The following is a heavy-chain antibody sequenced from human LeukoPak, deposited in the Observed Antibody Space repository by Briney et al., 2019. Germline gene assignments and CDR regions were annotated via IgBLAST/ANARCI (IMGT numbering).Heavy chain of an antibody. CDR3: TKSDCGSDGCKLLSS. CDR1: AFTVSNNY. V-gene: IGHV3-66*01. Sequence: GGSLRLSCAASAFTVSNNYMSWVRQAPGKGLEWVSVIYSGGTTNYADSVKGRFTISRDNSKNTVSLQMNNLRAEDTAIYYCTKSDCGSDGCKLLSSWGQGTLVTVSS. J-gene: IGHJ5*02. D-gene: IGHD2-21*01. CDR2: IYSGGTT.